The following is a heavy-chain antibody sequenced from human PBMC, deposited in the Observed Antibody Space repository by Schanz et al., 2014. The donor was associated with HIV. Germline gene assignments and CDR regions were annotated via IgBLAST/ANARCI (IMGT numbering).Heavy chain of an antibody. J-gene: IGHJ4*02. Sequence: QVQLVQSGDEVKKPGASVKVSCKASGYTFSTYGISWVRQAPGQGLEWMGWINAYNWNTNYAQKLQGRVTMTTDTSTSTAYMDLRSLRSDDTAVYYCARGAAEMATMTPWRYWGQGTLVTVSS. V-gene: IGHV1-18*01. CDR3: ARGAAEMATMTPWRY. CDR1: GYTFSTYG. D-gene: IGHD5-12*01. CDR2: INAYNWNT.